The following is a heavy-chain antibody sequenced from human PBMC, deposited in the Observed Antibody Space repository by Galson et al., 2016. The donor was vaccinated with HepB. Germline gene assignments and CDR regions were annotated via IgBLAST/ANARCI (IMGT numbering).Heavy chain of an antibody. V-gene: IGHV4-61*02. J-gene: IGHJ2*01. CDR2: ISTRGST. Sequence: TLSLTCTVSGGPISSGSYHWSWIRQPAGKGLEWIGRISTRGSTNYNPSLKSRVTISVDTSKNQFSLKLSSVTAADTAVYYCARDPAVQVAGNYRYFDLWGCGTLVTVSS. CDR3: ARDPAVQVAGNYRYFDL. D-gene: IGHD6-19*01. CDR1: GGPISSGSYH.